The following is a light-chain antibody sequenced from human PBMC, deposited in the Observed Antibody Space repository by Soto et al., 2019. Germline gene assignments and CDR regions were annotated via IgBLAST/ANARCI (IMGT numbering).Light chain of an antibody. J-gene: IGKJ1*01. CDR1: QTVSSSF. V-gene: IGKV3-20*01. CDR2: DAS. Sequence: EIVLTQSPGTLSLSPGERATLSCRASQTVSSSFIAWYQQKPGQAPRLLMYDASRTATGIPDRFSGSGSGTDFTLTISRLEPEDFAVYYCQQYGISPTFGQGTKVDIK. CDR3: QQYGISPT.